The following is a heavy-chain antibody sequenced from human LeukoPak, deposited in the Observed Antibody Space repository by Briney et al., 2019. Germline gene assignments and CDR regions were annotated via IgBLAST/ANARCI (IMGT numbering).Heavy chain of an antibody. V-gene: IGHV3-64*01. CDR1: GFTFNSYA. D-gene: IGHD2-15*01. J-gene: IGHJ4*02. Sequence: GGSLRLSCAASGFTFNSYAMFWVRQAPGKGLEFVSSISGNGFNTNYANSVKGRFSISRDNSNSTLYLQMGSLRPEDMAVYYCARGVSFSGSWPFDQWGQGTLVTVSS. CDR3: ARGVSFSGSWPFDQ. CDR2: ISGNGFNT.